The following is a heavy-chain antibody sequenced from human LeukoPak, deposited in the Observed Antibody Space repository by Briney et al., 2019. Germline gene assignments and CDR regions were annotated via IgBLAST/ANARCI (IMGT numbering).Heavy chain of an antibody. CDR1: GGSISSYY. CDR2: IYYSGST. D-gene: IGHD5-24*01. Sequence: PSQTLSLTCTVSGGSISSYYWSWIRQPPGKGLEWIGYIYYSGSTNYNPSLKSRVTISVDTSKNQFSLRLSSVTAADTAVYYCARMVVEMATIPGVYYFDYWGQGTLVTVSS. CDR3: ARMVVEMATIPGVYYFDY. J-gene: IGHJ4*02. V-gene: IGHV4-59*01.